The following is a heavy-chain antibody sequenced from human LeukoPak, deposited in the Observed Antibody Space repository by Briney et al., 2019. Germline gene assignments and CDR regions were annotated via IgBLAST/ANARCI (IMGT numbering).Heavy chain of an antibody. CDR2: ISAYNGNT. CDR3: ARVYCTNGVCFTNIDY. D-gene: IGHD2-8*01. J-gene: IGHJ4*02. CDR1: GYTFTGYY. V-gene: IGHV1-18*04. Sequence: ASVKVSCKASGYTFTGYYMHWVRQAPGQGLEWMGWISAYNGNTNYAQKLQGRVTMTTDTSTSTAYMELRSLRSDDTAVYYCARVYCTNGVCFTNIDYWGQGTLVTVSS.